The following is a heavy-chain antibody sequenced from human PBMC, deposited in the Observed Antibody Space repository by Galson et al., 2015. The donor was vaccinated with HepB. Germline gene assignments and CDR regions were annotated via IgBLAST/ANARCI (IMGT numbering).Heavy chain of an antibody. CDR2: IRSKAYGGTT. D-gene: IGHD4-23*01. CDR3: TRDHPYGGGDLYYYYYMDV. V-gene: IGHV3-49*03. CDR1: GFTFGDYA. Sequence: SLRLSCAASGFTFGDYAMSWFRQAPGKGLEWVGFIRSKAYGGTTEYAASVKGRFTISRDDSKSIAYLQMNSLKTEDTAVYYCTRDHPYGGGDLYYYYYMDVWGKGTTVTVSS. J-gene: IGHJ6*03.